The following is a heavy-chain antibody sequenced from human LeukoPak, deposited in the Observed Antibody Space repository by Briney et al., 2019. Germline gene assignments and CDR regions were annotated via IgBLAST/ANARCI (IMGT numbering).Heavy chain of an antibody. CDR2: IYWDDDK. CDR3: ANVWFGESPWY. V-gene: IGHV2-5*02. J-gene: IGHJ4*02. Sequence: ESGPTLVKPTQTLTLTCTFSGFSHSTRGVGVGWIRQPPGKALEWLALIYWDDDKRYSPSLKSKLTITKDTSKNQVVLTMTNMDPVDTATYYCANVWFGESPWYWGQGTLVTVSS. D-gene: IGHD3-10*01. CDR1: GFSHSTRGVG.